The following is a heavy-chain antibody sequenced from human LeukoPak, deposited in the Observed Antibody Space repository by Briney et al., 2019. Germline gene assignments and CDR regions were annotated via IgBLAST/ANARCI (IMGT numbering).Heavy chain of an antibody. CDR2: ISSSSSYI. D-gene: IGHD3-22*01. CDR1: GFSFSSYS. V-gene: IGHV3-21*01. J-gene: IGHJ3*02. Sequence: TGGSLRPSCAASGFSFSSYSMNWVRQAPGKGLEWVSFISSSSSYIHYADSVKGRFTISRDNAKNSVYLQMNSLRAEDTAVYYCARPDSSGLYGAFDIWGQGTMVTVSS. CDR3: ARPDSSGLYGAFDI.